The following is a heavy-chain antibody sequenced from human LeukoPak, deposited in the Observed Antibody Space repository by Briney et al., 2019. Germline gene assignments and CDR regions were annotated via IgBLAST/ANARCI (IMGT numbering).Heavy chain of an antibody. D-gene: IGHD3-10*01. V-gene: IGHV3-49*04. Sequence: GGSLRLSCTASGFTFGDYAMSWVREAPGKGLEWVGFIRSKAYGGTTEYAASVKGRFTIAREDCKSSAYLQMNSLKTEDTDVYYCTRSRSGSSLKFDYWGQGTLVTVSS. J-gene: IGHJ4*02. CDR2: IRSKAYGGTT. CDR3: TRSRSGSSLKFDY. CDR1: GFTFGDYA.